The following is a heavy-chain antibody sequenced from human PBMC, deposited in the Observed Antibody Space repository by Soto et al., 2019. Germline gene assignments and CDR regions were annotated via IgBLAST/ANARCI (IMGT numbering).Heavy chain of an antibody. V-gene: IGHV3-23*01. CDR1: GFTFSSYA. Sequence: EVQLLESGGGLVQPGGSLRLSCAASGFTFSSYAMSWVRQAPGKGLEWVSAISGSGGSTYYADSVKGRFTISRDNSKKKLYLQMNSLRAEDTAVYYCAKYLDSSGRLDAFDIWGQGTMVTVSS. D-gene: IGHD3-22*01. J-gene: IGHJ3*02. CDR2: ISGSGGST. CDR3: AKYLDSSGRLDAFDI.